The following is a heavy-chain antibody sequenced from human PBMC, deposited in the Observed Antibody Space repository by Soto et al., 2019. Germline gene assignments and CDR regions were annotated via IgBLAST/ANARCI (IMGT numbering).Heavy chain of an antibody. Sequence: GGSLRLSCAASGFTFSSYGVHWIRQAPGKGLEWVAVISYDGSNKYYADSVKGRFTISRDNSKNTLYLQMNSLRAEDTAVYYCAKDQISDSSSDLYYYFTLKLVRFDYWGLGTLVTVS. D-gene: IGHD6-6*01. J-gene: IGHJ4*01. CDR3: AKDQISDSSSDLYYYFTLKLVRFDY. CDR1: GFTFSSYG. CDR2: ISYDGSNK. V-gene: IGHV3-30*18.